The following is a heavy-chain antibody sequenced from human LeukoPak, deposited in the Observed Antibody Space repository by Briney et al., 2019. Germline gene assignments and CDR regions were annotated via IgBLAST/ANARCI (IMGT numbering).Heavy chain of an antibody. J-gene: IGHJ1*01. CDR3: GRAFPPLRTSSAGDL. CDR1: GFSFSDYD. D-gene: IGHD3-16*01. Sequence: GGSLRLSCSASGFSFSDYDMNWVRQAPGKGLEWVSAISGRSSHVYYGESVKGRFTISRDNAKNSLYLQLDSLGVEDAAVYYCGRAFPPLRTSSAGDLWGQGTLVTVSS. V-gene: IGHV3-21*01. CDR2: ISGRSSHV.